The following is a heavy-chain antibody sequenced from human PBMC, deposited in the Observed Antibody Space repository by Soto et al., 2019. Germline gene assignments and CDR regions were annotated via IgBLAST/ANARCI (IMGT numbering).Heavy chain of an antibody. D-gene: IGHD3-3*01. CDR1: GGSISSGDYY. CDR3: ARDQYDFWRNPNWFDP. Sequence: SETLSLTCTVSGGSISSGDYYWSWIRQPPGKGLEWIGYIYYSGSTYYNPSLKSRVTISVDSSKNQFSLKLSSVTAADTAVYYCARDQYDFWRNPNWFDPWGQGTLVTVSS. CDR2: IYYSGST. J-gene: IGHJ5*02. V-gene: IGHV4-30-4*01.